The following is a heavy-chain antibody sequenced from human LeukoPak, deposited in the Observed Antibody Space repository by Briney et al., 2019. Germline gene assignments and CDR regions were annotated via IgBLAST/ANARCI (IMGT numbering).Heavy chain of an antibody. Sequence: PGAFLRISCTASGFTCSNYWMYWGRQAPGKGLVWGSRSNSDESSTNYADSVKGRFTISRDNAKNTLYLQMNSLRAEDTAVYYCAGDFGIAEVYWGQGTLVTVSS. CDR3: AGDFGIAEVY. D-gene: IGHD6-13*01. CDR1: GFTCSNYW. J-gene: IGHJ4*02. V-gene: IGHV3-74*01. CDR2: SNSDESST.